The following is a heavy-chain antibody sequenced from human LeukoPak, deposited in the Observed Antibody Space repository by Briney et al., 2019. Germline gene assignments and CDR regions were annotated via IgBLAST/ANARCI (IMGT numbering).Heavy chain of an antibody. Sequence: GGSLRLSCAASGFTFSDYYMSWIRQAPGKGPEWVSYISSSGSTIYYADSVKGRFTISRDNAKNSLYLQMNSLRAEDTAVYYCARDALDCSGGSCYSASVSGVDYWGQGTLVTVSS. J-gene: IGHJ4*02. CDR1: GFTFSDYY. D-gene: IGHD2-15*01. V-gene: IGHV3-11*01. CDR3: ARDALDCSGGSCYSASVSGVDY. CDR2: ISSSGSTI.